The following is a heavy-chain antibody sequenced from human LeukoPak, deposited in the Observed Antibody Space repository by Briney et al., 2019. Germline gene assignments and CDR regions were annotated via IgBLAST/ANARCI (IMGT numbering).Heavy chain of an antibody. CDR1: GYTFTIYY. D-gene: IGHD6-6*01. V-gene: IGHV1-46*01. CDR3: AREVEYSSSSRDYFDY. CDR2: INPSGGST. Sequence: GASVKVSCKASGYTFTIYYMHWVRQAPGQGLEWMGIINPSGGSTSHAQKFQGRVTMTRDTSTSTVYMELSSLRSEDTAVYYCAREVEYSSSSRDYFDYWGQGTLVTVSS. J-gene: IGHJ4*02.